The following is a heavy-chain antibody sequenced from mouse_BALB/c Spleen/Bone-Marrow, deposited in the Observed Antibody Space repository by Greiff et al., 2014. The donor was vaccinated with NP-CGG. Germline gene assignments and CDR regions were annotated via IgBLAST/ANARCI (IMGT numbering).Heavy chain of an antibody. CDR1: GFTFSSYG. CDR2: ISGGGRYT. CDR3: ARQAGGSGYFDY. D-gene: IGHD1-1*01. Sequence: EVHLVESGGGLVKPGGSLKLSCAASGFTFSSYGMSWVRQTPEKRLEWVATISGGGRYTYYPDSVKGRFTISRDNAKNNLYLQMSSLRSEDTALYYCARQAGGSGYFDYWGQGTTLTVSS. V-gene: IGHV5-9-2*01. J-gene: IGHJ2*01.